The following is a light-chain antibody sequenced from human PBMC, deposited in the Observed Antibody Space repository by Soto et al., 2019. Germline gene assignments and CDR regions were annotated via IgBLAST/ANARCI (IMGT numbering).Light chain of an antibody. CDR3: QHCDSSWT. CDR1: QSISTW. CDR2: KAS. V-gene: IGKV1-5*03. Sequence: DIQMTQSPSTLSASVGDRVTITCRASQSISTWLAWYQQKPGKAPKVLIYKASSLESGVPSRFRGSGSGKEFPLTISRLQTDDSATYYCQHCDSSWTFGQGTKVEIK. J-gene: IGKJ1*01.